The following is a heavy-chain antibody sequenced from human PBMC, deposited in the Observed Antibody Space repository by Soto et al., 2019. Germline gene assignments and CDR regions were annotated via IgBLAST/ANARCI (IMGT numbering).Heavy chain of an antibody. CDR3: ARDPVRSPPDY. V-gene: IGHV1-3*01. CDR1: GYTFTSYA. D-gene: IGHD3-10*01. CDR2: INAGNGNT. Sequence: ASVKVSCQASGYTFTSYAVHWGRQAPGQRLEWMGWINAGNGNTKYSQKFQGRVTITRDTSASTAYMELSSLRSEDTAVYYCARDPVRSPPDYWGQGTLVTVSS. J-gene: IGHJ4*02.